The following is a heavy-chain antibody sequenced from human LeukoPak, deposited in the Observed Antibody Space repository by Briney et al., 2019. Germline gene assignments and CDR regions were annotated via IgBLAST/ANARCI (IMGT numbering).Heavy chain of an antibody. V-gene: IGHV6-1*01. D-gene: IGHD6-19*01. Sequence: SQTLSLTCALSGDSVSSSSAAWNWIRQSPSRGLEWLGRTYYRSKWYNDYAVSVKSRITINPDTSKNQFSLQLNSVTPEDTAVYYCARGRVKGSKFTVAGPPAYYGMDVWGQGTTVTVSS. J-gene: IGHJ6*02. CDR1: GDSVSSSSAA. CDR3: ARGRVKGSKFTVAGPPAYYGMDV. CDR2: TYYRSKWYN.